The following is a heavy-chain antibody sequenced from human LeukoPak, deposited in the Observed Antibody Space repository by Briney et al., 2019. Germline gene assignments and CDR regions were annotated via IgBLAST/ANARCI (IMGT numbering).Heavy chain of an antibody. CDR2: INHSGST. Sequence: PSETLSLTCAVYGGSFSGYYWSWIRQPPGKGLEWIGEINHSGSTNYNPSLKSRVTISVDTSKNQFSLKLSSVTAADTAVYYCAREWADDAFDIWGQGTMVTVSS. D-gene: IGHD1-26*01. CDR1: GGSFSGYY. J-gene: IGHJ3*02. CDR3: AREWADDAFDI. V-gene: IGHV4-34*01.